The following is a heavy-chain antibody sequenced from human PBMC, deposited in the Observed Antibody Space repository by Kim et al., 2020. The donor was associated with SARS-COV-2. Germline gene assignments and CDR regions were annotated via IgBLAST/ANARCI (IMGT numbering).Heavy chain of an antibody. CDR2: ISAYNGNT. V-gene: IGHV1-18*01. D-gene: IGHD5-12*01. CDR1: GYTFTSYG. CDR3: ARAVDIVATIGNHFDY. Sequence: ASVKVSCKASGYTFTSYGISWVRQAPGQGLEWMGWISAYNGNTNYAQKLQGRVTMTTDTSTSTAYMELRSLRSDDTAVYYCARAVDIVATIGNHFDYWGQGTLVTVSS. J-gene: IGHJ4*02.